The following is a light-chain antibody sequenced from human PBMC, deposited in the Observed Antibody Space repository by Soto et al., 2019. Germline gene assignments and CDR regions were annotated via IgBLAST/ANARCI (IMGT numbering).Light chain of an antibody. CDR3: MLYMGGGLVV. Sequence: QTVVTQEPSFSVSPGGTVTLTCGLTSGSDSTTYYPSWYQQTPGQAPRTLIYSTNIRSSGVPDRFSGSILGNKAALAITGAQADDESDYHCMLYMGGGLVVFGGGTKLTGL. J-gene: IGLJ2*01. V-gene: IGLV8-61*01. CDR1: SGSDSTTYY. CDR2: STN.